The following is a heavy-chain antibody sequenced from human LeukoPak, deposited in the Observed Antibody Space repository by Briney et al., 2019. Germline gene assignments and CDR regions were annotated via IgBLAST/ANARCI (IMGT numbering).Heavy chain of an antibody. CDR3: ARVGGDDSYCTNGVCYTPRYYFDY. Sequence: SETLSLTCAVYGGSFSGYYWSWIRQPPGKGLEWIGEINHSGSNNYNPSLKSRVTISVDTSKNQFSLKLRSVTAADTAVYYCARVGGDDSYCTNGVCYTPRYYFDYWGQGTLVTVSS. D-gene: IGHD2-8*01. CDR2: INHSGSN. CDR1: GGSFSGYY. V-gene: IGHV4-34*01. J-gene: IGHJ4*02.